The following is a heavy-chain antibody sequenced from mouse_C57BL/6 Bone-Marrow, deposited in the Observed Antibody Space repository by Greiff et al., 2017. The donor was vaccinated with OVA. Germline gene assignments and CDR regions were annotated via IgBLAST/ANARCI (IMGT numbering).Heavy chain of an antibody. D-gene: IGHD2-3*01. J-gene: IGHJ2*01. CDR1: EYEFPSYD. Sequence: EVKLMESGGGLVQPGESLKLSCESTEYEFPSYDMSWVRKTPEKRLELVAAINRDGGSTYYPDNLESRFIITRDNTKKTRYMQMSSLRSEDSALYYCARRSMMVTFDYWGQGTTLTVSS. V-gene: IGHV5-2*03. CDR3: ARRSMMVTFDY. CDR2: INRDGGST.